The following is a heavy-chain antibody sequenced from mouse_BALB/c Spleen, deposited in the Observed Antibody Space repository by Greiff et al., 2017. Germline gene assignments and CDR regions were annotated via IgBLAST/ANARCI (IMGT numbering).Heavy chain of an antibody. CDR2: INPSNGRT. V-gene: IGHV1S81*02. J-gene: IGHJ3*01. CDR3: TRSHYGNFAY. D-gene: IGHD2-1*01. CDR1: GYTFTSYW. Sequence: QVQLQQPGAELVKPGASVKLSCKASGYTFTSYWMHWVKQRPGQGLEWIGEINPSNGRTNYNEKFKSKATLTVDKSSSTAYMQLSSLTSEDSAVYYCTRSHYGNFAYWGQGTLVTVSA.